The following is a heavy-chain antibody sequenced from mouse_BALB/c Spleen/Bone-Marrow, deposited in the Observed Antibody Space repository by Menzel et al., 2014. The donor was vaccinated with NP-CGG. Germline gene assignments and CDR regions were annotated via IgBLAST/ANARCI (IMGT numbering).Heavy chain of an antibody. Sequence: EVKLMESGPELVKPGASVKIPCKASGYTFTHYNMDWVKQSHGKSLEWIGDINPNNGGTIYNQKFKGKATLTVDKSSSTAYMELRSLTSEDTAVYYCARGELGRFAYWGQGTLVTVSA. CDR3: ARGELGRFAY. CDR1: GYTFTHYN. D-gene: IGHD4-1*01. V-gene: IGHV1-18*01. CDR2: INPNNGGT. J-gene: IGHJ3*01.